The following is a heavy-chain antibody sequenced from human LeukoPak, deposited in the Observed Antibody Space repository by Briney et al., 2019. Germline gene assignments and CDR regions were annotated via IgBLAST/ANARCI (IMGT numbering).Heavy chain of an antibody. J-gene: IGHJ3*02. CDR3: ATELGFDAFDI. CDR1: GGTFSSYA. Sequence: SVKVSCKAYGGTFSSYAISWVRQAPGQGLEWMGGIIPIFGTANYAQKFQGRVTITADESTSTAYMELSSLRSEDTAVYYCATELGFDAFDIWGQGTMVTVSS. CDR2: IIPIFGTA. D-gene: IGHD7-27*01. V-gene: IGHV1-69*13.